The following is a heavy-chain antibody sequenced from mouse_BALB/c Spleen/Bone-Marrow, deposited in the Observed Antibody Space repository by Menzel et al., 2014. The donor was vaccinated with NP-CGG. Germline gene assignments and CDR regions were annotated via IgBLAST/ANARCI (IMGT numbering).Heavy chain of an antibody. CDR1: GYTFSSYW. D-gene: IGHD2-3*01. CDR3: ARSDGYYYAMDY. V-gene: IGHV1-9*01. CDR2: ILPGSGST. Sequence: VKVVESGAELMKPEASVKISCKATGYTFSSYWIEWVKQRPGHGLEWIGEILPGSGSTNYNEKFKGKATFTADTSSNTAYMQLSSLTSEDSAVYYCARSDGYYYAMDYWGQGTSVTVSS. J-gene: IGHJ4*01.